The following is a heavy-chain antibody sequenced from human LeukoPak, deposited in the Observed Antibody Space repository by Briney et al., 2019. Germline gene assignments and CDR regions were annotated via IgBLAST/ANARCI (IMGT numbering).Heavy chain of an antibody. J-gene: IGHJ4*02. D-gene: IGHD3-22*01. Sequence: GGSLRLSCAASGFIFRSYAMNWVRQAPGKGLEWVSTISSSGGSTYYADSVKGRFTISRDNSKNTLYLQMNSLRAEDTAVYYCAEPEGGYYDIRPDWGQGTLVTVSS. CDR1: GFIFRSYA. CDR2: ISSSGGST. V-gene: IGHV3-23*01. CDR3: AEPEGGYYDIRPD.